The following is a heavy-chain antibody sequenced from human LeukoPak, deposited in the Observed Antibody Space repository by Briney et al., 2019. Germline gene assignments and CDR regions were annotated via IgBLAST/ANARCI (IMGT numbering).Heavy chain of an antibody. V-gene: IGHV3-23*01. Sequence: PGGSLRLSCAASGFTFSSYAMSWVRQAPGKGLEWVSAISGSGGSTYYADSVKGRFTISRDNPKNTLYLQMNSLRAEDTAVYYCAIRGLYGSGSYDYWGQGTLVTVSS. CDR1: GFTFSSYA. D-gene: IGHD3-10*01. CDR3: AIRGLYGSGSYDY. CDR2: ISGSGGST. J-gene: IGHJ4*02.